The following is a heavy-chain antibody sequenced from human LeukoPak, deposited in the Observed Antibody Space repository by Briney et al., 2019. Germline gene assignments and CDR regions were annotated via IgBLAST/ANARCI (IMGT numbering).Heavy chain of an antibody. CDR2: ISYDGSNK. CDR3: AKDPHSSSSWFNFDY. Sequence: GGSLRLSCAASGFTFSSYGMHWVRQAPGKGLEWVAVISYDGSNKYYADSVKGRFTISRDNSKNTLYLQMNSLRAEDTAVYYCAKDPHSSSSWFNFDYWGQGTLVTVSS. D-gene: IGHD6-6*01. CDR1: GFTFSSYG. J-gene: IGHJ4*02. V-gene: IGHV3-30*18.